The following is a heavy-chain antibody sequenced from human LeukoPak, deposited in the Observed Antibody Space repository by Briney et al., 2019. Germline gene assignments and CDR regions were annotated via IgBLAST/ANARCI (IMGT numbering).Heavy chain of an antibody. V-gene: IGHV3-23*01. J-gene: IGHJ4*02. Sequence: PGGSLRLSCAASGFTFIDYDMHWVRQVIGKGLEWVSAISGSGGSTYYADSVKGRFTISRDNSKNTLYLQMNSLRAEDTAVYYCAKDAQWLETGDYFDYWGQGTLVTVSS. CDR2: ISGSGGST. D-gene: IGHD6-19*01. CDR3: AKDAQWLETGDYFDY. CDR1: GFTFIDYD.